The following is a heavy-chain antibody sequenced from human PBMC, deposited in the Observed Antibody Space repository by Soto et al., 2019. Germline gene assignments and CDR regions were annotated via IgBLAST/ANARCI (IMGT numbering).Heavy chain of an antibody. J-gene: IGHJ4*02. Sequence: EVQLVESGGGLIQPGGSLRLSCAASGFTVSSNYMSWVHQAPGKGLEWVSVFYSGGSTYYADSVKGRFTISRDNSQNTIYLQMPSLTAEDPGVYNCARGAFEGSGSTFGYWGQGPLVTVSS. V-gene: IGHV3-53*01. D-gene: IGHD3-10*01. CDR1: GFTVSSNY. CDR2: FYSGGST. CDR3: ARGAFEGSGSTFGY.